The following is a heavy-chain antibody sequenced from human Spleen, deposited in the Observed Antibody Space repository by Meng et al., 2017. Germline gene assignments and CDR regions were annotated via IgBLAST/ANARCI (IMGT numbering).Heavy chain of an antibody. Sequence: GGSLRLSCAASGFTFSNYWMHWVRQAPGKGLVWVSRINDDESDTRYADSVKGRFTISRDNAKNTLLLQMNSLRAEDTAVYYCARDRGGTGSFDYWGQGTLVTVSS. J-gene: IGHJ4*02. D-gene: IGHD3/OR15-3a*01. V-gene: IGHV3-74*01. CDR1: GFTFSNYW. CDR3: ARDRGGTGSFDY. CDR2: INDDESDT.